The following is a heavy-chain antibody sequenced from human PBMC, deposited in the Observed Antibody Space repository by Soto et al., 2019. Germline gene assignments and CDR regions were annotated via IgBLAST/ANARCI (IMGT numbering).Heavy chain of an antibody. Sequence: PGVSLRLSCAASGFTFRSYSMNWIRQAPGQGLEWISYSSSSSSTISYGDSVKGRFAISRDNARNSLSLQMNSLRDEDTAVYYCARLMIETVGEAFDIWGQGTMVSV. D-gene: IGHD3-22*01. CDR2: SSSSSSTI. J-gene: IGHJ3*02. CDR3: ARLMIETVGEAFDI. V-gene: IGHV3-48*02. CDR1: GFTFRSYS.